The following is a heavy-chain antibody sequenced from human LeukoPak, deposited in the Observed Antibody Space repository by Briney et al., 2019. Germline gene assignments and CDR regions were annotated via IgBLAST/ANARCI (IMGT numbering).Heavy chain of an antibody. Sequence: GGSLRLSCAASGFTFSSYGMHWVRQAPGKGLEWVAVISYDGSNKYYADSVKGRFTISRDNSKNTLYLQMDSLRAEDTAVYYCARVSHSGSLDMHFDIWGQGTMVTVSS. V-gene: IGHV3-30*03. CDR3: ARVSHSGSLDMHFDI. D-gene: IGHD1-26*01. CDR1: GFTFSSYG. CDR2: ISYDGSNK. J-gene: IGHJ3*02.